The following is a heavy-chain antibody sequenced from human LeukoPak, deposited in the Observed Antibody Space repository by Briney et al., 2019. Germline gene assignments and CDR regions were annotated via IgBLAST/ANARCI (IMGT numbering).Heavy chain of an antibody. V-gene: IGHV3-48*01. J-gene: IGHJ4*02. CDR2: ISSSGSTT. CDR1: GFTFSSYS. D-gene: IGHD3-22*01. CDR3: ARGYDLFDY. Sequence: GGSLRLSCAASGFTFSSYSMNWVRQAPGKGLEWVSYISSSGSTTYYADSVKGRFTISRDNGKNSLYLQMNSLRAEDTAVYYCARGYDLFDYWGQGTLVTVSS.